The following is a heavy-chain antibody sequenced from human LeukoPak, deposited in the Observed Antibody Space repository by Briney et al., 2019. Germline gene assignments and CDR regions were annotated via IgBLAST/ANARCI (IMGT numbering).Heavy chain of an antibody. D-gene: IGHD3-10*01. Sequence: PGGSLRLSCAASGFTVRNNYMSWVRQAPGKGLEWVSVIYSGGSTYYADSVKARFTLSRDNYKNTLYLQMNRLRAEDTAVYFCATGERMVRGDGVDYWGQGTLVTVSS. V-gene: IGHV3-66*01. CDR2: IYSGGST. CDR3: ATGERMVRGDGVDY. J-gene: IGHJ4*02. CDR1: GFTVRNNY.